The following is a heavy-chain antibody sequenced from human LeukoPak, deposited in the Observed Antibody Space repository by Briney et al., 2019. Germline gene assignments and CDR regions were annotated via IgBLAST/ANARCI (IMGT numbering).Heavy chain of an antibody. D-gene: IGHD3-9*01. CDR1: GYTFTGYY. Sequence: PGASVKVSCKASGYTFTGYYMHWVRQAPGQGLEWMGWINPNSGGTNYAQKFQGRVTMTRDTSISTAYMELNRLRSDDTAVYYCARGTYYDILTDYSMCDYWGQGTLVTVSS. V-gene: IGHV1-2*02. CDR2: INPNSGGT. CDR3: ARGTYYDILTDYSMCDY. J-gene: IGHJ4*02.